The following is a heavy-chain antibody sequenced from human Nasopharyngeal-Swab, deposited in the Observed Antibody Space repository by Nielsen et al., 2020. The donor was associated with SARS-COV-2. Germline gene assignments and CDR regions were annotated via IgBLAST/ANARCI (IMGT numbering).Heavy chain of an antibody. J-gene: IGHJ3*02. CDR3: AREVPYSGHDDAFDI. V-gene: IGHV3-48*03. CDR2: ISTTTGTI. Sequence: GSLRLSCAASGLGFSNYEMNWVRQAPGKGLEWISYISTTTGTIYYADSVKGRFTISRDNAKNSLYLQMNTLRVEDTAVYYCAREVPYSGHDDAFDIWGQGTMVTVSA. D-gene: IGHD5-12*01. CDR1: GLGFSNYE.